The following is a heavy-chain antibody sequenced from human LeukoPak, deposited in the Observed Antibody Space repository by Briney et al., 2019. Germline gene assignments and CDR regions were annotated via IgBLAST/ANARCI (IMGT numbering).Heavy chain of an antibody. CDR1: GGSISSGSYY. CDR2: IYTSGST. Sequence: PSQTLSLTCTVSGGSISSGSYYWSWTRQPAGKGLEWIGRIYTSGSTNYNPSLKSRVTISVDTSKNQFSLKLSSVTAADTAVYYCARSMVRGVINYWGQGTLVTVSS. J-gene: IGHJ4*02. V-gene: IGHV4-61*02. D-gene: IGHD3-10*01. CDR3: ARSMVRGVINY.